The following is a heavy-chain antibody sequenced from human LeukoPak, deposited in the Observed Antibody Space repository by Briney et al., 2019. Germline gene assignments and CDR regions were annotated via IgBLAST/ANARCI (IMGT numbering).Heavy chain of an antibody. J-gene: IGHJ1*01. Sequence: SVKVSCKASGGTFSSYAISWVRQAPGQGLEWMGRIIPILGIANYAQKFQGRVTITADKSTSTAYMELSSLRSEDTAVYYCATKNGPIAAAALGYFQHWGQGTLVTVSS. V-gene: IGHV1-69*04. CDR1: GGTFSSYA. CDR3: ATKNGPIAAAALGYFQH. D-gene: IGHD6-13*01. CDR2: IIPILGIA.